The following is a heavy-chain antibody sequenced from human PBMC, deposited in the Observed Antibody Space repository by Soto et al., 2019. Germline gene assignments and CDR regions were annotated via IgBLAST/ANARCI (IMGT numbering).Heavy chain of an antibody. CDR2: IYYSGST. CDR1: GGSISSSSYY. D-gene: IGHD4-17*01. CDR3: ARVSVTPKEFYYYYYGMDV. J-gene: IGHJ6*02. Sequence: SETLSLTCTVSGGSISSSSYYWGWIRQPPGKGLEWIGSIYYSGSTYYNLSLKSRVTIPVDTSKNQFSLKLSSVTAADTAVYYCARVSVTPKEFYYYYYGMDVWGQGTTVTVSS. V-gene: IGHV4-39*01.